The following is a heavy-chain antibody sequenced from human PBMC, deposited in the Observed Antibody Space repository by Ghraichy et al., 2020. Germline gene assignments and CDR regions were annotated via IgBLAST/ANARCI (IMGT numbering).Heavy chain of an antibody. CDR1: GGSINSSSYY. CDR3: ARPEYYGSSGYYLN. CDR2: IYYSGNT. V-gene: IGHV4-39*01. D-gene: IGHD3-22*01. J-gene: IGHJ4*02. Sequence: SQTLSLTCTVSGGSINSSSYYWGWIRQPPGKGLEWIGNIYYSGNTYYNPSLKSRVTISVDTSKNQFSLRLSSVTAADTAVYYCARPEYYGSSGYYLNWGQGTLVTVSS.